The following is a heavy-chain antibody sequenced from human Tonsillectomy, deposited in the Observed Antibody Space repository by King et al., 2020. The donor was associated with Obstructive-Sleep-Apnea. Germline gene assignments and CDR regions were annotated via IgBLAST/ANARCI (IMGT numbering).Heavy chain of an antibody. CDR2: INSRGTT. J-gene: IGHJ4*02. CDR3: AKEGGGSGVYWVDS. V-gene: IGHV3-23*04. Sequence: VQLVESGGGLVQPGGSLRLSCAASGFTFSNYAISWVRQAPGKGLEWVSAINSRGTTYYAGSVKGRFTISRDNSKYTVDLQVNSLRAEDTAVYYCAKEGGGSGVYWVDSWGQGTLVTVSS. CDR1: GFTFSNYA. D-gene: IGHD3-10*01.